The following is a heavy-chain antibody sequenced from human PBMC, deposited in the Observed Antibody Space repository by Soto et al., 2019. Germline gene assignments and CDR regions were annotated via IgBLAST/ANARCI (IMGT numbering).Heavy chain of an antibody. V-gene: IGHV4-59*08. D-gene: IGHD3-16*01. CDR2: IYYSGST. Sequence: PSETLSLTCTVSGGSISSYYWCWIRQPPGKGLEWIGYIYYSGSTNYNPSLKSRVTISVDTSKNQFSLKLSSVTAADTAVYYCATSFTLEGENWFDPWGQETLVTVSS. CDR1: GGSISSYY. J-gene: IGHJ5*02. CDR3: ATSFTLEGENWFDP.